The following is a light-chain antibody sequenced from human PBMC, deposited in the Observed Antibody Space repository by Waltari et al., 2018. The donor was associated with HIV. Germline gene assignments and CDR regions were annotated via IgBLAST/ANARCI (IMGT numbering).Light chain of an antibody. J-gene: IGKJ1*01. CDR3: QQYGRT. Sequence: VLTQSPATLSLSPGERATLSCGASQSVNSNYLAWYQQIPGQAPRLLIYGASTRATGIPDRFRGSGSETDFTLTINRLEPEDSAVYYCQQYGRTFGQGTKVEL. CDR2: GAS. CDR1: QSVNSNY. V-gene: IGKV3-20*01.